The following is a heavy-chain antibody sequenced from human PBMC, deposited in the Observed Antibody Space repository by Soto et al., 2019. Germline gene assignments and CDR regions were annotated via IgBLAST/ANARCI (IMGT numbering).Heavy chain of an antibody. J-gene: IGHJ4*02. Sequence: PGESLKISCKGSGYSFTSYWIGWVRQMPGKGLEWMGIIYPGDSDTRYSPSFQGQVTISADKSISTAYLQWSSLKASDTAMYYCARSIVVVTAVNPYYFDYWGQGTLVTVSS. D-gene: IGHD2-2*01. CDR2: IYPGDSDT. V-gene: IGHV5-51*01. CDR3: ARSIVVVTAVNPYYFDY. CDR1: GYSFTSYW.